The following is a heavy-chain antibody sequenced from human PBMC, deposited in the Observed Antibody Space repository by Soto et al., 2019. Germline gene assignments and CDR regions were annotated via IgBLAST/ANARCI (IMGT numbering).Heavy chain of an antibody. Sequence: QVQLVQSGAEVKKPGASVKVSCKASGYTFTSYAMHWVRQAPGQRLEWMGWINAGNGNTKYSQKFQGRVTITRDTSASTAYMELSSLRSEDTAVYYCARGPRPDYYSYGMDVWGQGTTVTVSS. CDR3: ARGPRPDYYSYGMDV. D-gene: IGHD1-1*01. CDR1: GYTFTSYA. CDR2: INAGNGNT. J-gene: IGHJ6*02. V-gene: IGHV1-3*01.